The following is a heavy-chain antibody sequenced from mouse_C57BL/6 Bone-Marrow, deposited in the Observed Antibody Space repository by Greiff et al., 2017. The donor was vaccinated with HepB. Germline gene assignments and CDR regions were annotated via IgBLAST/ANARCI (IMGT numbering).Heavy chain of an antibody. J-gene: IGHJ4*01. CDR3: ARGGTTVVAPYAMDY. V-gene: IGHV1-67*01. CDR2: ISTYYGDA. D-gene: IGHD1-1*01. CDR1: GYTFTDYA. Sequence: VKLVESGPELVRPGVSVKISCKGSGYTFTDYAMHWVKQSPAKSLEWIGVISTYYGDASYNQKFKDKATMTVDKSSSTAYMELARLTSEDSAVYYCARGGTTVVAPYAMDYWGQGTSVTVSA.